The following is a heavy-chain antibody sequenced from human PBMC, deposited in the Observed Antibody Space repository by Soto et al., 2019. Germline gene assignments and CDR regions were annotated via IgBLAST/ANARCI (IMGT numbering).Heavy chain of an antibody. Sequence: HVQLVQSGAEVKKPGASLRVSCKASGYTFTDYYIHWVRQAPGQGLQWMGWLSPYTGATTYAQKFKDGVTMTRATSTSTASLDLRRLSSGDTAVDYCARAQESRSFDWSWGGGAVDVWGQGTMVTASS. V-gene: IGHV1-2*02. J-gene: IGHJ3*01. CDR1: GYTFTDYY. D-gene: IGHD3-9*01. CDR2: LSPYTGAT. CDR3: ARAQESRSFDWSWGGGAVDV.